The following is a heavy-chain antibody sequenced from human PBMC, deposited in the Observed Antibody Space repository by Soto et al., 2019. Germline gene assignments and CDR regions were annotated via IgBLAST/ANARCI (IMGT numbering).Heavy chain of an antibody. D-gene: IGHD1-26*01. CDR2: IYYSGST. CDR3: ARQEGATALDT. J-gene: IGHJ3*02. Sequence: CRVMIRQPPGKGLEWIGSIYYSGSTYYNPSLKSRVTISVDTSKNQFSLKLSSVTAADTAVYYCARQEGATALDTWGPATLVT. CDR1: C. V-gene: IGHV4-39*01.